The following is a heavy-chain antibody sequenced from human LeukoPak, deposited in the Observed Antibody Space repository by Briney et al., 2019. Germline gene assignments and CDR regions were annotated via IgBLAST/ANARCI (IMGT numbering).Heavy chain of an antibody. CDR1: GFSFNNYA. CDR3: AKGAYDYIEIAYFDY. J-gene: IGHJ4*02. CDR2: IIGSSGST. V-gene: IGHV3-23*01. D-gene: IGHD5-12*01. Sequence: QPGGSLRLSCVASGFSFNNYAMNWVGQAPGKGLEWVSLIIGSSGSTFYADSVKGRFTISRDKSKNTLYLQMNSLRADDTAVYYCAKGAYDYIEIAYFDYWGQGSLVTVSS.